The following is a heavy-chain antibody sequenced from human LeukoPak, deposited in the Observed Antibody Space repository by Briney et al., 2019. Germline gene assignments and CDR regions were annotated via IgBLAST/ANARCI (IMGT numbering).Heavy chain of an antibody. CDR3: ARGISVYHAFDI. D-gene: IGHD3-3*01. CDR2: ISSSSSYI. V-gene: IGHV3-21*01. CDR1: GFTFSSYS. J-gene: IGHJ3*02. Sequence: GGSLRLSCAASGFTFSSYSMNWVRQAPGKGLEWVSSISSSSSYIYYADSVKGPFTISRDNAKNSLYLQMNSLRAEDTAVYYCARGISVYHAFDIWGQGTMVTVSS.